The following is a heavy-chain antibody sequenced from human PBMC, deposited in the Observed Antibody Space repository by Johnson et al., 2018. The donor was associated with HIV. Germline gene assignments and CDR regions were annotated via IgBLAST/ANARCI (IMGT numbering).Heavy chain of an antibody. Sequence: VQLVESGGGLVQPGGSLRLSCAASGFTFSSYAMSWVRQAPGKGLEWVSGINWNGGSTGYADSVKGRFTISRDNSKNTLYLQMNSLKAEDTALYYCVAEVARGAPHAFDIWGQGTMVTVSS. CDR2: INWNGGST. V-gene: IGHV3-23*04. CDR1: GFTFSSYA. D-gene: IGHD2-15*01. J-gene: IGHJ3*02. CDR3: VAEVARGAPHAFDI.